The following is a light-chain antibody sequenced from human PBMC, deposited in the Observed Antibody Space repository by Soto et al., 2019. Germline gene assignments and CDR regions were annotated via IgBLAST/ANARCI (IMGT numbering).Light chain of an antibody. V-gene: IGKV3-15*01. CDR2: GAS. CDR1: QSVSSN. J-gene: IGKJ1*01. Sequence: EIVMTQSPATLSVFPGERATLSCRASQSVSSNLAWYQQRPGQAHRLLMYGASTRAAGFPFRFSGSGSGTEFTLNLSSLQSEDFAVYYCQQYNDWQQTFGQGTKVAIK. CDR3: QQYNDWQQT.